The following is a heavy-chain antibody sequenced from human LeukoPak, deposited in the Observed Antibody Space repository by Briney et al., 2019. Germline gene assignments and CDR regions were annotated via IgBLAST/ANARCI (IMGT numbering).Heavy chain of an antibody. V-gene: IGHV1-2*02. CDR2: INPNSGGT. D-gene: IGHD2-2*01. J-gene: IGHJ4*02. CDR1: GYTFTGYY. Sequence: ASVKVSCKASGYTFTGYYMHWVRQAPGQGPEWMGWINPNSGGTNYAQKFQGRVTMTRDTSISTAYMELSRLRSDDTAVYYCARVRDIVVVPAAIGVDYWGQGTLVTVSS. CDR3: ARVRDIVVVPAAIGVDY.